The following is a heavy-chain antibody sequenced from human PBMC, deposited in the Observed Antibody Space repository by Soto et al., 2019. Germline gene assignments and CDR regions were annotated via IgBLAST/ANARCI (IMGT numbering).Heavy chain of an antibody. D-gene: IGHD2-2*01. CDR3: ARLNIVLVPAAKEYYYYGMDV. Sequence: PGESLKIFCKGSGYSFTSYWIGWVRQMPGKGLEWMGIIYPGDSDTRYSPSFQGQVTISADKSISTAYLQWSSLKASDTAMYYCARLNIVLVPAAKEYYYYGMDVWGQGTTVTVS. J-gene: IGHJ6*02. V-gene: IGHV5-51*01. CDR1: GYSFTSYW. CDR2: IYPGDSDT.